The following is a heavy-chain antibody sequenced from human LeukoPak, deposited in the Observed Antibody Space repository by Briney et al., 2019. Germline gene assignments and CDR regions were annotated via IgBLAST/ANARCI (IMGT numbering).Heavy chain of an antibody. CDR1: GYTFTGYY. D-gene: IGHD2-15*01. J-gene: IGHJ4*02. Sequence: ASVKVSCKASGYTFTGYYMYWVRQAPGQGLEWMGWINPNSGGTNYAQKFQGRVTMTRDTSISTAYMELSRLRSDDTAVYYCARVRKGIVVVVAASYYFDYWGQGTLVTVPS. CDR3: ARVRKGIVVVVAASYYFDY. V-gene: IGHV1-2*02. CDR2: INPNSGGT.